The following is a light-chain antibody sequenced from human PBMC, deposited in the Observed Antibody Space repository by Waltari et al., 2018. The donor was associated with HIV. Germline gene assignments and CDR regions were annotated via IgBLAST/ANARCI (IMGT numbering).Light chain of an antibody. CDR1: SSDVGGYNY. V-gene: IGLV2-14*01. J-gene: IGLJ1*01. CDR2: EVS. Sequence: QSALTQPASVSGSPGQSITISCTGTSSDVGGYNYVSWYQQHPGKAPKLMIYEVSNRPSGVSNRFVGSKSGNTASLTISGLQAEDEADYYCNSYTSSSTRVFGTGTKVTVL. CDR3: NSYTSSSTRV.